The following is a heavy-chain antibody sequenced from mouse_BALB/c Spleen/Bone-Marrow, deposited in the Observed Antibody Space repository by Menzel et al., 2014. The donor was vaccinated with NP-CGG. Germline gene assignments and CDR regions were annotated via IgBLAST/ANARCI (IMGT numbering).Heavy chain of an antibody. CDR3: ASYRYAWYFDV. J-gene: IGHJ1*01. CDR2: IDPANGNT. D-gene: IGHD2-14*01. CDR1: GFNIKDTY. Sequence: EVKVVESGAELVKPGASVKLSCTASGFNIKDTYMHWVKQRPEQGLEWIGRIDPANGNTKYDPKFQGKATMTADTSSNTAYLQLSSLTSEDTAVYYCASYRYAWYFDVWGAGTTVTVSS. V-gene: IGHV14-3*02.